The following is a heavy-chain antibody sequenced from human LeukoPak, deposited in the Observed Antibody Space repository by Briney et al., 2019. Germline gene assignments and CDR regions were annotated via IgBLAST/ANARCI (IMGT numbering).Heavy chain of an antibody. CDR2: IRDRCGST. Sequence: GGSPRLSCAASGFTFTRYPMSWVRQAPGKGREWVSAIRDRCGSTYYADSVKGRFTISIDNSKNKLYLQMNSLRAEDTAVYYCAKDTPYYYDSSGYYESWGQGTLVTVSS. V-gene: IGHV3-23*01. D-gene: IGHD3-22*01. CDR3: AKDTPYYYDSSGYYES. J-gene: IGHJ5*02. CDR1: GFTFTRYP.